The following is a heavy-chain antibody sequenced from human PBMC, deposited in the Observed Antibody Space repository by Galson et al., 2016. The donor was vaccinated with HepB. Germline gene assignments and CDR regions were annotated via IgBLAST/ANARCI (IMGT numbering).Heavy chain of an antibody. V-gene: IGHV3-23*01. J-gene: IGHJ4*02. CDR3: AKDRGGRVDTGTLDY. CDR1: GLTFSNYA. CDR2: IGGSDTGT. Sequence: SLRLSCAASGLTFSNYAMHWVRQAPGEGLEWVSGIGGSDTGTYYADSVRGRFTISRDNSKNTLYLQMNRLRAGDAAVYYCAKDRGGRVDTGTLDYWGQGTLVTVSS. D-gene: IGHD5-18*01.